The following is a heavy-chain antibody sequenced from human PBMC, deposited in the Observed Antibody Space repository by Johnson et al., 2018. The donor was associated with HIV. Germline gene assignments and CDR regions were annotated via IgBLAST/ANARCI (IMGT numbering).Heavy chain of an antibody. CDR3: AKDTGAFDI. V-gene: IGHV3-30-3*01. CDR2: ISYDGSNT. CDR1: GFTFSSYA. Sequence: QMQLLESGGGVVQPGRSLRLSCAASGFTFSSYAMHWVRQAPGKGLEWVAVISYDGSNTYYADSVKGRFTISRDNSKNTLYLQMNSLRAEDTAFYYCAKDTGAFDIWGQGTMVTVSS. J-gene: IGHJ3*02. D-gene: IGHD4-17*01.